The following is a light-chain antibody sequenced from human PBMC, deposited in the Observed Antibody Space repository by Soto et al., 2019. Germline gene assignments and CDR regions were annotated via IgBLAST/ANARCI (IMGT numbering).Light chain of an antibody. V-gene: IGKV3-11*01. Sequence: EIVLTQSPASLSLSPGERATLSCRASQSVDSHLVWYQQKPGQAPRLLIFGASNRATGIPTRFSGSGSGTDFTLAINRLEPDDFAVYYCQQRSDWPITFGQGTRLE. CDR3: QQRSDWPIT. CDR1: QSVDSH. CDR2: GAS. J-gene: IGKJ5*01.